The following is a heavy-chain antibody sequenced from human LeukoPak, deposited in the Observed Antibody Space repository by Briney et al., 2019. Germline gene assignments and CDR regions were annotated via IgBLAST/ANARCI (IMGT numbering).Heavy chain of an antibody. CDR3: ARDRTLGESPIAVAENDAFDI. CDR1: GYTFTGYY. V-gene: IGHV1-2*02. Sequence: ASVKVSCKASGYTFTGYYMHWVRQAPGQGLEWMGWINPNSGGTNYAQKFQGRVTMPRDTSISTAYMELSRLRSDDTAVYYCARDRTLGESPIAVAENDAFDIWGQGTMVTVSS. J-gene: IGHJ3*02. D-gene: IGHD6-19*01. CDR2: INPNSGGT.